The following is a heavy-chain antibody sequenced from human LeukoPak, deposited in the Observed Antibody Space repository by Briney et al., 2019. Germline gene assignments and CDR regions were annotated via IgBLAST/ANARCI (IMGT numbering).Heavy chain of an antibody. J-gene: IGHJ4*02. CDR2: ISYDGSNK. CDR1: GFTFSSYG. CDR3: ARGLDGDYF. D-gene: IGHD4-17*01. Sequence: QSGGSLRLSCAASGFTFSSYGMHWVRQAPGKGLEWVAVISYDGSNKYYADSVKGRFTISRDNSKNTLYLQMNSLRAEDTALYYCARGLDGDYFWGQGTLVTVSS. V-gene: IGHV3-30*03.